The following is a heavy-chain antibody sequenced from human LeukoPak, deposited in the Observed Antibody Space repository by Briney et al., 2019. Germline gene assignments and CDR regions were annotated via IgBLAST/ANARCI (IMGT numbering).Heavy chain of an antibody. CDR3: ARDVVLSSGSPKYYYYGMDV. D-gene: IGHD1-26*01. V-gene: IGHV1-69*04. CDR1: GGTFSSYA. Sequence: GSSVKVSCKASGGTFSSYAISWVRQAPGQGLEWMGRIIPILGIANYAQKFQGRVTITADKSTSTAYMELSSLRSEDTAVYYCARDVVLSSGSPKYYYYGMDVWGQGTTVTVSS. J-gene: IGHJ6*02. CDR2: IIPILGIA.